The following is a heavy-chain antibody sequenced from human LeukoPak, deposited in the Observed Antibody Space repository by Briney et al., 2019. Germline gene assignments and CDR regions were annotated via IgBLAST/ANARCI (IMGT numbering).Heavy chain of an antibody. Sequence: ASVKVSCKASGYTFTGYYMHWVRQAPGQGLEWMGWINPDSGDTNYAQTFQGRVTVTRDTSIRTVYLELSRLRSDDTAAYYCARDPSTVTTRHLDYWGQGTLVTVSS. V-gene: IGHV1-2*02. D-gene: IGHD4-17*01. CDR2: INPDSGDT. J-gene: IGHJ4*02. CDR1: GYTFTGYY. CDR3: ARDPSTVTTRHLDY.